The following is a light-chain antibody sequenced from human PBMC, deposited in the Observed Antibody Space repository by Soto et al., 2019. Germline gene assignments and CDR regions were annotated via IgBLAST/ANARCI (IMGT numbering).Light chain of an antibody. CDR3: QSFDKYLSAVV. J-gene: IGLJ2*01. V-gene: IGLV1-40*01. Sequence: QSVLTQPPSVSGAPGERVTISCTGSSSDIGAGYRVRWYQQVPGTAPKLLIYDNTNRPSGVSVRFSGSKSGTSASLAISGPQAEDEADYYCQSFDKYLSAVVFGGGTKVTVL. CDR1: SSDIGAGYR. CDR2: DNT.